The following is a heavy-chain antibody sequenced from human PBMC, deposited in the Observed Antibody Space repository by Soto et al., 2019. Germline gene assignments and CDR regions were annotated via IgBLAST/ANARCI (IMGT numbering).Heavy chain of an antibody. CDR1: GFTFSNYG. V-gene: IGHV3-30*18. CDR2: TSDDGDKN. J-gene: IGHJ6*02. D-gene: IGHD3-10*01. CDR3: AKDIALVRGVIIDMDV. Sequence: GGSLRLSCAASGFTFSNYGLHWVRQAPGKGLEWVAVTSDDGDKNYYSASVKGRFTISIDNSKNTLYLQMNSLRADDTAVYYCAKDIALVRGVIIDMDVWGQGTTVTVSS.